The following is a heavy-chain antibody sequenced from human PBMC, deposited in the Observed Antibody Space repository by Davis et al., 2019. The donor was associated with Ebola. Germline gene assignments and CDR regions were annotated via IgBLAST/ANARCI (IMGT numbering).Heavy chain of an antibody. J-gene: IGHJ5*02. D-gene: IGHD2-21*01. CDR3: AKGDVVNP. CDR2: IWYDGSDK. CDR1: GFTFSSYG. V-gene: IGHV3-30*02. Sequence: GESLKISCAASGFTFSSYGMHWVRQAPGKGLEWVTIIWYDGSDKYYAGSVKGRFTISRDNSKNPLYLQMNSLRAEDTAAYYCAKGDVVNPWGQGTLVTVSS.